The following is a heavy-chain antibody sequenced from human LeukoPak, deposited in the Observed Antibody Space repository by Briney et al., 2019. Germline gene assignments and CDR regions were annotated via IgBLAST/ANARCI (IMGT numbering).Heavy chain of an antibody. CDR2: INPNSGGT. V-gene: IGHV1-2*02. CDR1: GYTFTGYY. J-gene: IGHJ4*02. Sequence: ASVKVSCKASGYTFTGYYMHWVRQAPGQGLGWMGWINPNSGGTNYAQTFQGRVTMTRDSSISTAYMELNWLRSDDTAVYYCVRGGALYYDFWDWGQGALVTVSS. D-gene: IGHD3-3*01. CDR3: VRGGALYYDFWD.